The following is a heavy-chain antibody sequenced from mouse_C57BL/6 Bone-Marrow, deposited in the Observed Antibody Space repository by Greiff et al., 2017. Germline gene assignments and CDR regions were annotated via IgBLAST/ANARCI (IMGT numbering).Heavy chain of an antibody. CDR2: IYPRSGNT. CDR1: GYTFTSYG. CDR3: ARGRITTVVAPFAY. J-gene: IGHJ3*01. D-gene: IGHD1-1*01. V-gene: IGHV1-81*01. Sequence: QVQLQQSGAELARPGASVKLSCKASGYTFTSYGISWVKQRTGQGLEWIGEIYPRSGNTYYNEKFKGKATLTADKSSSTAYMELRSLTSEDSAVYFCARGRITTVVAPFAYWGQGTLVTVSA.